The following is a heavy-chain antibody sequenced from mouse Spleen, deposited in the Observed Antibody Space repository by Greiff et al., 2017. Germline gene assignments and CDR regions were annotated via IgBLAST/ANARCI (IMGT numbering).Heavy chain of an antibody. D-gene: IGHD2-4*01. CDR2: ISSGGGNT. Sequence: EVQVVESGGGLVKLGGSLKLSCAASGFTFSSYAMSWVRQTPEKRLEWVATISSGGGNTYYPDSVKGRFTISRDNAKNTLYLQMSSLKSEDTAMYYCARHEGDDYDDWFAYWGQGTLVTVSA. CDR1: GFTFSSYA. CDR3: ARHEGDDYDDWFAY. V-gene: IGHV5-9-3*01. J-gene: IGHJ3*01.